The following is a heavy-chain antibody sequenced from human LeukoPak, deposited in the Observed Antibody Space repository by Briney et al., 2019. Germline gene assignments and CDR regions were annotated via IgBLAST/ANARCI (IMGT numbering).Heavy chain of an antibody. D-gene: IGHD3-22*01. V-gene: IGHV1-18*01. J-gene: IGHJ4*02. CDR2: ISAYNGNT. CDR3: ARGLTYYYDSSGYREGYLVY. Sequence: ASVKVSCKASGYTFTSYGISWVRQAPGQGLEWMGWISAYNGNTNYAQNLQGRVTMTTDTSTSTAYMELRSLRSDDTAVYYCARGLTYYYDSSGYREGYLVYWGQGTLVTVSS. CDR1: GYTFTSYG.